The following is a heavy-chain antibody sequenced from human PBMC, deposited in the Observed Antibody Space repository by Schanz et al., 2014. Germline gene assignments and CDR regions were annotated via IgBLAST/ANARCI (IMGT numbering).Heavy chain of an antibody. CDR2: ISPTGSST. CDR3: ARAQGVIRLYYGVDV. V-gene: IGHV3-NL1*01. CDR1: GFTFSSYG. J-gene: IGHJ6*02. D-gene: IGHD3-10*01. Sequence: QVQLVESGGGVVQPGRSLRLSCAASGFTFSSYGMHWVRQAPGKGLEWVSNISPTGSSTYYADSVRGRFTISRDNSMNTVYLQMNSLRSDDAAVYYCARAQGVIRLYYGVDVWGQGTTVTVSS.